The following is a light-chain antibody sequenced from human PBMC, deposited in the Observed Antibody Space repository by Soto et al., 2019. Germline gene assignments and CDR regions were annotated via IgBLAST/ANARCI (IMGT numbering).Light chain of an antibody. J-gene: IGLJ1*01. V-gene: IGLV2-14*01. CDR1: SSDIGSYNY. Sequence: QSALTQPASVSGSPGQSITISCTGSSSDIGSYNYVSWYQHHPGKPPKLMIYEVTNRPSGVSNRFSGSKSGNTASLTISGLQTEDEADYYCGSITSSTTSVFGTGTKLTVL. CDR3: GSITSSTTSV. CDR2: EVT.